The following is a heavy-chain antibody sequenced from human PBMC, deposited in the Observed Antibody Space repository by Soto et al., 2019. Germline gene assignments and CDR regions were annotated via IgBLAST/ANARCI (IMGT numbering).Heavy chain of an antibody. V-gene: IGHV1-18*01. J-gene: IGHJ4*02. Sequence: GASVKVSCTDSGYAFTIYGISWVRQAPGQGLEWMGWISAYNGNTNYAQKLQGRVTMTTDTSTSTAYMELRSLRSDDTAVYYCARVYKSSVALGYWGQGTLVTVSS. D-gene: IGHD3-10*01. CDR3: ARVYKSSVALGY. CDR2: ISAYNGNT. CDR1: GYAFTIYG.